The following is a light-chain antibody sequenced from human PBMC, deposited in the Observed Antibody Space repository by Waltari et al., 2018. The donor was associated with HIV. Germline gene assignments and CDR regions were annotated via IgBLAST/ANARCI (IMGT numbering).Light chain of an antibody. CDR2: RNN. Sequence: QSVLTQPPSASGTPGQSVTISCSGSSSKIGSNYVYWYQQLPGTAPKLLIYRNNQRPSGVPVRFSGFKSGTSASLAISGLRSEDEADYYCAAWDDNLSGWVFGGGSKLTIL. CDR1: SSKIGSNY. CDR3: AAWDDNLSGWV. J-gene: IGLJ3*02. V-gene: IGLV1-47*01.